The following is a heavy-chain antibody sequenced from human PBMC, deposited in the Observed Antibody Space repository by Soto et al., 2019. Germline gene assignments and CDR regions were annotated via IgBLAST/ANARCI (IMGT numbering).Heavy chain of an antibody. D-gene: IGHD4-17*01. V-gene: IGHV3-23*01. CDR3: AQEGYGDYVGSYYYGMDV. CDR2: ISGSGGST. Sequence: EVQLLESGGGLVQPGGSLRLSCAASGFTFSSYAMSWVRQAPGKVLEWVSAISGSGGSTYYADSVKGRFTISRDNSKNTLYLQMNSLRAEDTAVYYCAQEGYGDYVGSYYYGMDVWGQGTTVTVSS. CDR1: GFTFSSYA. J-gene: IGHJ6*02.